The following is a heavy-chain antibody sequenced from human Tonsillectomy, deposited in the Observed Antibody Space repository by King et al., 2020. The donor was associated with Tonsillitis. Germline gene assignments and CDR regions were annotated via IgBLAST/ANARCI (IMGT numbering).Heavy chain of an antibody. Sequence: QLVQSGAEVKKPGASVEVSCKTSGYTLTDYYIHWVRQAPGQGLEWMGWINHRSGDTNYARKFQGRVTMARDTSITTAYMELSRLRSDDTAVYYCARLALTGGFDYWGQGTLVTVSS. J-gene: IGHJ4*02. D-gene: IGHD7-27*01. CDR1: GYTLTDYY. CDR2: INHRSGDT. V-gene: IGHV1-2*02. CDR3: ARLALTGGFDY.